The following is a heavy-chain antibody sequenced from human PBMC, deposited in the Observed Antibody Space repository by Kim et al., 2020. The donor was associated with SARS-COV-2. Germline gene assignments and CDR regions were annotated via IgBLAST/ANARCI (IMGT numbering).Heavy chain of an antibody. J-gene: IGHJ4*02. CDR3: ARGLSSGGQTGGFDS. Sequence: DSVKGRLTISRDNAKNSLYLQMNGLGAEDAAVYYCARGLSSGGQTGGFDSWGQGTLVTVSS. V-gene: IGHV3-7*04. D-gene: IGHD6-19*01.